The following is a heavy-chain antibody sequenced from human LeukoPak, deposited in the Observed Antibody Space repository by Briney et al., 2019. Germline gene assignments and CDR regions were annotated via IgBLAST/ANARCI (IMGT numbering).Heavy chain of an antibody. J-gene: IGHJ4*02. Sequence: GGSLRLSCAASAFTFSSYAMSWVRQAPGKGLEWVSAISGSGGSTYYADSVKGRFTISRDNSKNTLYLQMNSLRAEDTAVYYCAKDLAYYYDSSGFDYWGQGTLVTVSS. CDR2: ISGSGGST. D-gene: IGHD3-22*01. V-gene: IGHV3-23*01. CDR1: AFTFSSYA. CDR3: AKDLAYYYDSSGFDY.